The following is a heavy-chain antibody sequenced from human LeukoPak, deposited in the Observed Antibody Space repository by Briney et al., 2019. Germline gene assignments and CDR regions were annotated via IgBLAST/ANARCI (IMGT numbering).Heavy chain of an antibody. Sequence: KPSETLSLTCAVYGGSFSGYYWSWIRQPPGKVLEWIGEINHSGSTNYNPSLKSRVTISVDTSKNQFSLQLSSVTAADTAVYYCASRTRFPLRFFDYWGQGTLVTVSS. CDR1: GGSFSGYY. D-gene: IGHD3-3*01. CDR3: ASRTRFPLRFFDY. V-gene: IGHV4-34*01. J-gene: IGHJ4*02. CDR2: INHSGST.